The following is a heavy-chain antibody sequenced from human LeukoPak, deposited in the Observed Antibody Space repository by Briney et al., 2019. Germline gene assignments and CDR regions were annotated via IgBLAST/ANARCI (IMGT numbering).Heavy chain of an antibody. J-gene: IGHJ4*02. V-gene: IGHV3-66*01. D-gene: IGHD3-10*01. Sequence: GGSLRLSCAASGFTFRNNYMSWVRQAPGKGLEWVSVIYSGGSTYYADSVKGRFTISRDNSKNTLYLQMNSLRAEDTAVYFCATGERMVRGDGVDYWGQGTLVTVSS. CDR3: ATGERMVRGDGVDY. CDR1: GFTFRNNY. CDR2: IYSGGST.